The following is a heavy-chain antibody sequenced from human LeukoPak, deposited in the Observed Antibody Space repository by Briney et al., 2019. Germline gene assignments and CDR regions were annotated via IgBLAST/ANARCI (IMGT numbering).Heavy chain of an antibody. CDR3: ARVIYGGYEAGS. J-gene: IGHJ1*01. D-gene: IGHD5-12*01. CDR2: INTDGIST. Sequence: GGSLRLSCAASGFTFSSYWMHWVRHAPGKGLVWVSRINTDGISTNYADSVKGRFTISRDKAKNTLHLQMNSLRAEDTAVYYCARVIYGGYEAGSWGKGNGVSVS. CDR1: GFTFSSYW. V-gene: IGHV3-74*01.